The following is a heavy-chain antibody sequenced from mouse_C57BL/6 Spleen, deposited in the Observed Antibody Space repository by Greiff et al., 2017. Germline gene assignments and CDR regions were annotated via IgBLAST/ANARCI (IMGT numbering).Heavy chain of an antibody. J-gene: IGHJ3*01. V-gene: IGHV14-2*01. CDR1: GFNIKDYY. D-gene: IGHD1-1*01. Sequence: EVQGVESGAELVKPGASVKLSCTASGFNIKDYYMHWVKQRTEQGLEWIGRIDPEDGETKYAPQFQGKATITADTSSNTAYLQLSSLTAEDTAVYYCARYPYYGSRGGFAYWGQGTLVTVSA. CDR2: IDPEDGET. CDR3: ARYPYYGSRGGFAY.